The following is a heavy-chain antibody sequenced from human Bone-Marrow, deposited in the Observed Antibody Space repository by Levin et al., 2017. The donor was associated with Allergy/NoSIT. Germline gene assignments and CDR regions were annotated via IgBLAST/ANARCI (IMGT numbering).Heavy chain of an antibody. CDR2: ISYDGSPT. CDR1: GFRFSDYY. V-gene: IGHV3-11*01. CDR3: ATCSGVDPGWDAFDI. Sequence: GESLKISCVASGFRFSDYYMTWIRQAPGKGLEWISYISYDGSPTYYLDSVHGRFTISRDNAKNTVYLQLNSLRAEDTAVYFCATCSGVDPGWDAFDIWGQGTVVTVSS. D-gene: IGHD6-25*01. J-gene: IGHJ3*02.